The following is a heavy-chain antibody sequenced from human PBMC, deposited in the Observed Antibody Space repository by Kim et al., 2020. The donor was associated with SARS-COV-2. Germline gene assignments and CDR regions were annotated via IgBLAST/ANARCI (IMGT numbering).Heavy chain of an antibody. CDR3: ARGPPMITFGGVISSWSYGMDV. D-gene: IGHD3-16*01. V-gene: IGHV1-8*01. Sequence: ASVKVSCKASGYTFTSYDINWVRQATGQGLEWMGWMNPNSGNTGYAQKFQGRVTMTRNTSISTAYMELSSLRSEDTAVYYCARGPPMITFGGVISSWSYGMDVWGQGTTVTVSS. J-gene: IGHJ6*02. CDR1: GYTFTSYD. CDR2: MNPNSGNT.